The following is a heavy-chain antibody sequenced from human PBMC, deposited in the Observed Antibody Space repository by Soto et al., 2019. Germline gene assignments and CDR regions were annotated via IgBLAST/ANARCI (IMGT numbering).Heavy chain of an antibody. Sequence: GASVKVSCKASGYTFTGYYMHWVRQAPGQGLEWMGWINPNSGGTNYAQKFQGWVTMTRDTSISTAYMELSRLRSDDTAVYYCAGKPYYYGSGKYYYGIDVWGQGTTVTVSS. D-gene: IGHD3-10*01. CDR1: GYTFTGYY. CDR2: INPNSGGT. V-gene: IGHV1-2*04. J-gene: IGHJ6*02. CDR3: AGKPYYYGSGKYYYGIDV.